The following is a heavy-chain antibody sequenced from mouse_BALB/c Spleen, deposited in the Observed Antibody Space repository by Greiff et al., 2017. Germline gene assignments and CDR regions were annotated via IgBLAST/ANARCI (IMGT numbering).Heavy chain of an antibody. Sequence: QVQLKESGAELARPGASVKMSCKASGYTFTSYTMHWVKHRPGQGLEWIGYINPSSGYTNYNQKFKDKATLTADKSSSTAYMQLSSLTSEDAAVFYCARDITTRAYWGQGTLVTVSA. V-gene: IGHV1-4*01. CDR3: ARDITTRAY. J-gene: IGHJ3*01. D-gene: IGHD1-1*01. CDR1: GYTFTSYT. CDR2: INPSSGYT.